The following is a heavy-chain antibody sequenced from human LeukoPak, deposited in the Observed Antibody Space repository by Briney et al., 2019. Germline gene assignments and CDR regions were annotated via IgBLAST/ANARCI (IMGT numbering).Heavy chain of an antibody. Sequence: SETLSLTCTVSGDSISSYYWSWIRQPAGKGLEWIGRIYTSGYTYYNPSLKSRVTISVDTSKNQFSLKLSSVTAADTAVYYCARGQLNSSGWYPSDSWGQGTLVTVSS. CDR3: ARGQLNSSGWYPSDS. CDR2: IYTSGYT. D-gene: IGHD6-19*01. CDR1: GDSISSYY. J-gene: IGHJ4*02. V-gene: IGHV4-4*07.